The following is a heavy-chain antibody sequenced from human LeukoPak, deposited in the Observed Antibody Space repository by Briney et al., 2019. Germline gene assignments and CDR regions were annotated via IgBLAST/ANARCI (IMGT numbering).Heavy chain of an antibody. V-gene: IGHV3-15*01. D-gene: IGHD1-26*01. J-gene: IGHJ3*02. CDR3: TTDDDYSGNAFDI. Sequence: GGSLRLSCAASGFTFSNAWMRWVRQAPGKGLEWVGRIKSKTDGETTDYTAPVKGRFTISRDDSKNTLYLQMNSLKTEDTAVYYCTTDDDYSGNAFDIWGQGTMVTVSS. CDR1: GFTFSNAW. CDR2: IKSKTDGETT.